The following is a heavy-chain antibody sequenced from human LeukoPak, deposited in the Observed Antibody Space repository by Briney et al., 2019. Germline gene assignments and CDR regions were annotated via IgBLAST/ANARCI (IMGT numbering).Heavy chain of an antibody. D-gene: IGHD6-6*01. CDR3: ARDQEMSIGLIIDY. CDR1: GFTFSSYA. Sequence: GGSLRLSCAASGFTFSSYAMHWVRQAPGKGLEWVAVISYDGSNKYYADSVKGRFTISRDNSKNTLYLQMNSLRAEDTAVYYCARDQEMSIGLIIDYWGQGTLVTVSS. CDR2: ISYDGSNK. V-gene: IGHV3-30*04. J-gene: IGHJ4*02.